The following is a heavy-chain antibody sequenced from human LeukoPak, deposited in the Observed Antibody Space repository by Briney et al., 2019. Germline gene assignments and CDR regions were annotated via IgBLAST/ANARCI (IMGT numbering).Heavy chain of an antibody. Sequence: PSETLSLTCTVSGGSISSYYWSWIRQPPGKGLEWIGYIYYNRNTNYNPSLKSRVAISVDTSKNQFSLNLSSVTAADTAVYYCASLEDFWGQGTLVTVSS. CDR3: ASLEDF. CDR2: IYYNRNT. V-gene: IGHV4-59*08. CDR1: GGSISSYY. J-gene: IGHJ4*02.